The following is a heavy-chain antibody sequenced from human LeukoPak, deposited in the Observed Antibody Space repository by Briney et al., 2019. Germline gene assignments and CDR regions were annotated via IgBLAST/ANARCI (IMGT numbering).Heavy chain of an antibody. CDR2: VYYSGST. CDR3: ARWRYSSSSGWFYT. J-gene: IGHJ5*02. D-gene: IGHD6-6*01. CDR1: GGSISSLY. Sequence: AETQSLTCTLSGGSISSLYWSWIRHPPGKGREWIGSVYYSGSTSYNPSLKSPVPISLDTSNNQFSLRLSSVTAADTAVYYCARWRYSSSSGWFYTWGQGTLVTVSS. V-gene: IGHV4-59*08.